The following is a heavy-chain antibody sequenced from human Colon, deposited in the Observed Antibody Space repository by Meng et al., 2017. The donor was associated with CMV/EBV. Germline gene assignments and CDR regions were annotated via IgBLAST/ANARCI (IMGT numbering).Heavy chain of an antibody. CDR2: INPLSGGR. CDR1: GYTFTGYY. CDR3: PRIKWSRYAYYAMDV. Sequence: ASVQVSCQASGYTFTGYYMHWVRQAPGQGLEWMGWINPLSGGRNYAQKFQGRVTMTRNESISTAYMEVSRLTSDDTAVYYCPRIKWSRYAYYAMDVWGQGTTVTVSS. J-gene: IGHJ6*02. V-gene: IGHV1-2*02. D-gene: IGHD5-12*01.